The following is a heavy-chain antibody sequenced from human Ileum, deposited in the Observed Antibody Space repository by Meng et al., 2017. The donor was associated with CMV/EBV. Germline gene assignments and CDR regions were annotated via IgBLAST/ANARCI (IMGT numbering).Heavy chain of an antibody. CDR2: INPNSGAT. CDR1: GYTFTSYD. CDR3: ARADTVIISVY. D-gene: IGHD3-16*01. Sequence: ASVKVSCKASGYTFTSYDINWVRQATGQGLEWMGWINPNSGATNYAQKFQARVTMTRDTSINTGYMELSRLTSDDTAVYYCARADTVIISVYWGQGTLVTVSS. V-gene: IGHV1-2*02. J-gene: IGHJ4*02.